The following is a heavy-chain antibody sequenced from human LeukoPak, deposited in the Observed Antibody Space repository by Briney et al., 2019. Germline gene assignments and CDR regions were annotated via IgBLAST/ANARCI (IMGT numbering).Heavy chain of an antibody. J-gene: IGHJ4*02. Sequence: SETLSLTCIVSGASTSTHYWNWIGQPPGKGLEWIGYIYNGGTTNYNPSLKSRVTISVDTSKNQFSLRLTSLTAADTAIYYCAQTTGWPGFDYWGPGVLVTVSS. CDR2: IYNGGTT. CDR3: AQTTGWPGFDY. D-gene: IGHD4-11*01. CDR1: GASTSTHY. V-gene: IGHV4-59*08.